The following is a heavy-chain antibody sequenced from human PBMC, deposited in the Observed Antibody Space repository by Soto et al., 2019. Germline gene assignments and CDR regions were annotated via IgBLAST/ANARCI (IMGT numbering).Heavy chain of an antibody. V-gene: IGHV3-21*01. D-gene: IGHD5-12*01. CDR2: ISSSSSYI. J-gene: IGHJ6*03. CDR3: ARDGYGGYVGRYYYYYYMDV. Sequence: GGSLRLSCAASGFTFSSYSMNWVRQAPGKGLEWVSSISSSSSYIYYADSVKGRFTISRDNAKNSLYLQMNSLRAEDTAVYYCARDGYGGYVGRYYYYYYMDVWGKGTTVTVSS. CDR1: GFTFSSYS.